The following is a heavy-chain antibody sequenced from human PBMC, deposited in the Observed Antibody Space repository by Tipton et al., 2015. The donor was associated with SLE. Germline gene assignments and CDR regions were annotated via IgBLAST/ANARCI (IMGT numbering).Heavy chain of an antibody. Sequence: SLTCTVSGGSVSSGSYYWSWIRQPPGKGLEWIGYIYYSGSTNYNPSLKSRVTISVDTSKNQFSLKLSSVTAADTAVYYCARDSAVVFDYWGQGTLVTVSS. D-gene: IGHD3-22*01. CDR2: IYYSGST. CDR1: GGSVSSGSYY. J-gene: IGHJ4*02. V-gene: IGHV4-61*01. CDR3: ARDSAVVFDY.